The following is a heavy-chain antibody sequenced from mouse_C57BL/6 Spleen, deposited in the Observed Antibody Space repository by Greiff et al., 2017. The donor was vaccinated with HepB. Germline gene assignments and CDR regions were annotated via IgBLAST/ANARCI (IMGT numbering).Heavy chain of an antibody. D-gene: IGHD1-1*01. CDR1: GFTFSSYA. J-gene: IGHJ2*01. CDR2: ISSGGDYI. Sequence: EVMLVESGEGLVKPGGSLKLSCAASGFTFSSYAMSWVRQTPEKRLEWVAYISSGGDYIYYADTVKGRFTISRDNARNTLYLQMSSLKSEDTAMYYCTRDQRITTVVAPFDYWGQGTTLTVSS. CDR3: TRDQRITTVVAPFDY. V-gene: IGHV5-9-1*02.